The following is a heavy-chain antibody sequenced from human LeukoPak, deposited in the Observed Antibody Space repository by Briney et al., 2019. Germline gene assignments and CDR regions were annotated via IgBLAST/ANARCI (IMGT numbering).Heavy chain of an antibody. D-gene: IGHD5-18*01. CDR3: ARGHTAMDPFITLNYYYYYMDV. J-gene: IGHJ6*03. Sequence: ASVKVSCKASGYTFTSYDINWVRQATGQGLEWMGWMNPNSGNTGYAQKFQGRVTMTRNTSISTAYMELSSLRSEDTAVYYCARGHTAMDPFITLNYYYYYMDVWGKGTTVTVSS. CDR1: GYTFTSYD. V-gene: IGHV1-8*01. CDR2: MNPNSGNT.